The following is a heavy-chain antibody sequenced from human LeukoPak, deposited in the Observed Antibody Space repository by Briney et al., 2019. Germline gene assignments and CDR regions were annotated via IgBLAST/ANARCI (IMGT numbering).Heavy chain of an antibody. CDR1: GFTFSSYW. CDR2: IKHDGSEE. J-gene: IGHJ4*02. Sequence: GGSLRLSCAASGFTFSSYWMGWVRQAPGKGLEWVANIKHDGSEEYYVGSVRGRFSISRDNAKSSLYLQMNSLRAEDTAVYFCARVRPGYYFDYWGQGTLVTVSS. V-gene: IGHV3-7*04. CDR3: ARVRPGYYFDY. D-gene: IGHD1-14*01.